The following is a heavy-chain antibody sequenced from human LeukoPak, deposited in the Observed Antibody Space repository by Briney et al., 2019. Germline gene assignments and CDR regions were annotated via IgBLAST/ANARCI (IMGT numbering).Heavy chain of an antibody. V-gene: IGHV3-53*01. Sequence: PGGSLRLSCTVSGFTVSTNSWSWVRQAPGKGLEWVSFIYSGGNTHYSDSVKGRFTISRDNSKNTLYLQMNSLRAEDTAVYYCARDQADIPTGREFDFWGQGTLVTVSS. CDR2: IYSGGNT. J-gene: IGHJ4*02. CDR3: ARDQADIPTGREFDF. D-gene: IGHD5-12*01. CDR1: GFTVSTNS.